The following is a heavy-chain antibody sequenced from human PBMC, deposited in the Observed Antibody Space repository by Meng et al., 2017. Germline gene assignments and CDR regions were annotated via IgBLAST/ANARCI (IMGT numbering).Heavy chain of an antibody. D-gene: IGHD2-2*01. J-gene: IGHJ5*02. CDR2: ISGSGGST. CDR3: ARDIYCSSTSCYAGGRGWFDP. V-gene: IGHV3-23*01. CDR1: GFTFSSYA. Sequence: GESLKISCAASGFTFSSYAMSWVRQAPGKGLEWVSAISGSGGSTYYADSVKGRFTISRDNSKNTLYLQMNSLRAEDTAVYYCARDIYCSSTSCYAGGRGWFDPWGQGTLVTVSS.